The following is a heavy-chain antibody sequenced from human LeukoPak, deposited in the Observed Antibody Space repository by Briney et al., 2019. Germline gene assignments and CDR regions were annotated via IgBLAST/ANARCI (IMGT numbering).Heavy chain of an antibody. V-gene: IGHV4-34*01. CDR3: ARGTRHYYGSSGYSSPRFFDY. CDR1: GGSISSYY. Sequence: SETLSLTCTVSGGSISSYYWSWIRQPPGKGLEWIGEINHSGSTNYNPSLKSRVTISVDTSKNQFSLKLSSVTAADTAVYYCARGTRHYYGSSGYSSPRFFDYWGQGTLVTVPS. D-gene: IGHD3-22*01. CDR2: INHSGST. J-gene: IGHJ4*02.